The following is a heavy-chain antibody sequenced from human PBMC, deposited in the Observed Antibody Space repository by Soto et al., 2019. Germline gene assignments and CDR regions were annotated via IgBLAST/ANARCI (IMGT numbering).Heavy chain of an antibody. V-gene: IGHV3-53*01. Sequence: VGSLRLSCAYSGFTVSNNYMTWVRQAPGKGLEWVSIIYTSGAAYYADSVKGRFTISRDRSKNTVFLHMNNLTAHDTVIHYCARTSFFTAIYDYYFDYWGQGTLVTVSS. D-gene: IGHD2-2*02. J-gene: IGHJ4*02. CDR2: IYTSGAA. CDR1: GFTVSNNY. CDR3: ARTSFFTAIYDYYFDY.